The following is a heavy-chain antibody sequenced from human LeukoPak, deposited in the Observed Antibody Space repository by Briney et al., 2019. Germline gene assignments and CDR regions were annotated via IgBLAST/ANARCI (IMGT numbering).Heavy chain of an antibody. V-gene: IGHV1-8*01. CDR2: MNPNSGNT. J-gene: IGHJ6*02. CDR1: VYTYTSYD. Sequence: ASVKVSCKASVYTYTSYDINWVRQATGQGLEWMGWMNPNSGNTGYAQKFQGRVTMTRNTSISTAYMELSSLRSEDTAVYYCARVGGSPGYYYNVMAVGGQGTTVTVSS. D-gene: IGHD3-10*01. CDR3: ARVGGSPGYYYNVMAV.